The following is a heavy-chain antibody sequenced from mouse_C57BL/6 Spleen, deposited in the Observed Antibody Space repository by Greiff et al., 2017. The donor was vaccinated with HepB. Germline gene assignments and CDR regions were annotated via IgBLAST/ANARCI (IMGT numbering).Heavy chain of an antibody. D-gene: IGHD2-4*01. V-gene: IGHV3-6*01. J-gene: IGHJ2*01. Sequence: VQLQQSGPGLVKPSQSLSLTCSVTGYSITSGYYWNWIRQFPGNKLEWMGYISYDGSNNYNPSLKNRISITRDTSKNQFFLKLNSVTTEDTATYYCARAHYDFYFDYWGQGTTLTVSS. CDR1: GYSITSGYY. CDR3: ARAHYDFYFDY. CDR2: ISYDGSN.